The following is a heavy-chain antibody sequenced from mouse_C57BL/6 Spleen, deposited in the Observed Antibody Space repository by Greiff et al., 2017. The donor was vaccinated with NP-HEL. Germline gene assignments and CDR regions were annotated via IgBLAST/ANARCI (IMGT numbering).Heavy chain of an antibody. Sequence: EVKLMESGGGLVQPGGSLKLSCAASGIDFSRYWMSWVRRAPGKGLEWIGEINPDSSTINYAPSLKDKFIISRDNAKNTLYLQMSKVRSEDTALYYCARIIPDGSSYWYFDVWGTGTTVTVSS. CDR3: ARIIPDGSSYWYFDV. D-gene: IGHD1-1*01. CDR2: INPDSSTI. V-gene: IGHV4-1*01. J-gene: IGHJ1*03. CDR1: GIDFSRYW.